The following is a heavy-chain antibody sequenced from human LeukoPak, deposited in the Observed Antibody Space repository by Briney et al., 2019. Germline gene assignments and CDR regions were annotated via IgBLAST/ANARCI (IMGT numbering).Heavy chain of an antibody. CDR3: ARVSYYDSSGYYDY. V-gene: IGHV4-31*03. J-gene: IGHJ4*02. D-gene: IGHD3-22*01. Sequence: SETLSLTCTVSGGSISSGGYYWSWIRQHPGKGLEWIGYIYYSGSTYYNPSLKSRVTISVDTSKNQFSLKLSSVTAADTAVYYCARVSYYDSSGYYDYWGRGTLVTVSS. CDR1: GGSISSGGYY. CDR2: IYYSGST.